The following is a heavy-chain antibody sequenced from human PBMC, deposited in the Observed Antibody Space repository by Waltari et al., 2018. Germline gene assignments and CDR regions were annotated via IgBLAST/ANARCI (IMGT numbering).Heavy chain of an antibody. Sequence: EVQLVESGGGLVQPGGSLRLSCAASGFTFSTYRMNWVRQAPGKGLEWVSYISSSTSTTYYADSVKGRFTISRDNAKNSLYLQMNSLRDEDTAVYYCARGRDGYSQDVFDIWGQGTMVSVSS. CDR3: ARGRDGYSQDVFDI. D-gene: IGHD5-18*01. V-gene: IGHV3-48*02. J-gene: IGHJ3*02. CDR2: ISSSTSTT. CDR1: GFTFSTYR.